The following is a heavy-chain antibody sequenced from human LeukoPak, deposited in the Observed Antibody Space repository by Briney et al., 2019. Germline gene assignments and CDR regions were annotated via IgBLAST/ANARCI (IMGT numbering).Heavy chain of an antibody. J-gene: IGHJ4*02. Sequence: PSETLSLTCTVSGGSVSSGSYYWSWIRQPPGKGLEWIGYLYYRGATNYNPSLTSRVTISVDTSKNQFSLKLTSVTAADTAVYYCARQTTVTREFDYWGQGTLVAVSS. V-gene: IGHV4-61*01. CDR2: LYYRGAT. D-gene: IGHD4-17*01. CDR1: GGSVSSGSYY. CDR3: ARQTTVTREFDY.